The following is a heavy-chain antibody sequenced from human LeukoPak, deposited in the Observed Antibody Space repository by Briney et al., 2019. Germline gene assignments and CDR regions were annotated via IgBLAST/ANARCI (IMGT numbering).Heavy chain of an antibody. V-gene: IGHV3-7*01. D-gene: IGHD3-16*01. CDR3: ARLSPLGTLYY. Sequence: PRGSLRLSCAASGFTFSRYWMSWVRQAPGKGLEWVANIKKDGSEKYYVDSVKGRFTISRDNAKKSLYLQINSLRAEDTAVYYCARLSPLGTLYYWGQGTLVTVSS. CDR1: GFTFSRYW. J-gene: IGHJ4*02. CDR2: IKKDGSEK.